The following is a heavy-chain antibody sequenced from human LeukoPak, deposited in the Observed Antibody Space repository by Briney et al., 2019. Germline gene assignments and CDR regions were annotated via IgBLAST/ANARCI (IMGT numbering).Heavy chain of an antibody. CDR3: AKVAWIQLWLGPGNY. CDR1: GFTFSSYG. J-gene: IGHJ4*02. CDR2: ISYDGSNK. V-gene: IGHV3-30*18. Sequence: GRSLRLSCAASGFTFSSYGMHWVRQAPGKGLEWVAVISYDGSNKYYADSVKGRFTISRDNSKNTLYLQMNSLRAEDTAVYYRAKVAWIQLWLGPGNYWGQGTLVTVSS. D-gene: IGHD5-18*01.